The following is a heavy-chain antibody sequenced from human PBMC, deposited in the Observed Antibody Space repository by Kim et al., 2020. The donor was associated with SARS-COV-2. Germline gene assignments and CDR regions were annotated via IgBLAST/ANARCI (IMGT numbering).Heavy chain of an antibody. Sequence: SETLSLTCSVSGGSLIGHYWNWLRQPPGKGLEWIGHIYNTENTNYNPSLKSRVTISVDTSKNQFSLTLTSATAADTPVYYCSKAWFAAPNWFAPWGQGTLVTVSS. J-gene: IGHJ5*02. CDR2: IYNTENT. CDR1: GGSLIGHY. V-gene: IGHV4-59*11. D-gene: IGHD3-22*01. CDR3: SKAWFAAPNWFAP.